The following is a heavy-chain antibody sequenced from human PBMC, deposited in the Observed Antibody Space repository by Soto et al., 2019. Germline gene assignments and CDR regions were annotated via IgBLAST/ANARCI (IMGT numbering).Heavy chain of an antibody. CDR2: INHSGSA. Sequence: SETLSLTCDVYGGSFSDYIWTWIRQTPGKGLQWIGQINHSGSANYNPSLKSRVTISVHTSSSQFSLKLSSVTAADTAVYYCARHVPYCSDTSHCAYGMDVWGQGTTVTVSS. J-gene: IGHJ6*02. CDR1: GGSFSDYI. V-gene: IGHV4-34*01. CDR3: ARHVPYCSDTSHCAYGMDV. D-gene: IGHD2-2*01.